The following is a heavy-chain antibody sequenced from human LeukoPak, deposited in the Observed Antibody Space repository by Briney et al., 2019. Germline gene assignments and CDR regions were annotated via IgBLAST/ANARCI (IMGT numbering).Heavy chain of an antibody. V-gene: IGHV5-51*01. J-gene: IGHJ4*02. CDR1: GYSFTSYW. Sequence: GESLKISCKGSGYSFTSYWIGWVRQMPGKGLGWTGIIYPGDSDTRYSPSFQGQVTISADKSISTAYLQWSSLKASDTAMYYCARHGTAMAGGFDYWGQGTLVTVSS. CDR3: ARHGTAMAGGFDY. D-gene: IGHD5-18*01. CDR2: IYPGDSDT.